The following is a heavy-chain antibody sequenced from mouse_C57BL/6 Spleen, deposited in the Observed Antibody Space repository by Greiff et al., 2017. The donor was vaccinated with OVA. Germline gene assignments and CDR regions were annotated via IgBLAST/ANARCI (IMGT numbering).Heavy chain of an antibody. V-gene: IGHV5-4*01. Sequence: EVQVVESGGGLVKPGGSLKLSCAASGFTFSSYAMSWVRQTPEKRLEGVATISDGGSYTYYPDNVKGRFTISRDNAKNNLYLQMSHLKSEDTAMYYCARDEANWFAYWGQGTLVTVSA. CDR2: ISDGGSYT. J-gene: IGHJ3*01. CDR3: ARDEANWFAY. CDR1: GFTFSSYA.